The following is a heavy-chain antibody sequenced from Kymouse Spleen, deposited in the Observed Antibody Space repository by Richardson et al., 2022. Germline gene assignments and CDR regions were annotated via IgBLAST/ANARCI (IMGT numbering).Heavy chain of an antibody. CDR2: ISSSSSYI. D-gene: IGHD6-13*01. Sequence: EVQLVESGGGLVKPGGSLRLSCAASGFTFSSYSMNWVRQAPGKGLEWVSSISSSSSYIYYADSVKGRFTISRDNAKNSLYLQMNSLRAEDTAVYYCARDHIAAAGLFDYWGQGTLVTVSS. V-gene: IGHV3-21*03. CDR1: GFTFSSYS. J-gene: IGHJ4*02. CDR3: ARDHIAAAGLFDY.